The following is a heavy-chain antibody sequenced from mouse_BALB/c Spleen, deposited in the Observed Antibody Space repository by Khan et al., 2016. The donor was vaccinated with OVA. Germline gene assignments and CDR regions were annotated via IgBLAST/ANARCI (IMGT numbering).Heavy chain of an antibody. V-gene: IGHV5-6*01. CDR1: GFIFSSYG. D-gene: IGHD1-2*01. CDR3: TRFITTTTGDFYARDN. Sequence: EVELVESGGDLVKPGGSLKLSCAASGFIFSSYGMSWVRQTPDKRLEWVATISSGGTYTNYADSVKGRFTISRDNAKNTLSLQMSSLKSEDTAMYYCTRFITTTTGDFYARDNWGQGTSVTVAS. J-gene: IGHJ4*01. CDR2: ISSGGTYT.